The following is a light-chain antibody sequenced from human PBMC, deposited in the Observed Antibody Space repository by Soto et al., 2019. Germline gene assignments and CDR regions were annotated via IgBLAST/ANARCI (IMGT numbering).Light chain of an antibody. V-gene: IGLV1-40*01. Sequence: QSVLTQPPSVSGAPGQRVTLSCAGSSSNIGAGYDVHWYQQLPGTAPKLLIYDNNNRPSGVPDRFSGSKSGTLASLAITGLQAEDEAEYFCQSFDTSLSGFVVFGGGTQLTVL. CDR2: DNN. CDR3: QSFDTSLSGFVV. CDR1: SSNIGAGYD. J-gene: IGLJ2*01.